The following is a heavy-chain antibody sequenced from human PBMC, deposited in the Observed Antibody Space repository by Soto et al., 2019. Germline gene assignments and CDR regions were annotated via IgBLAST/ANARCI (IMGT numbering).Heavy chain of an antibody. CDR2: INSDGSNT. J-gene: IGHJ5*02. CDR3: ARTSGSTVTQPLDWFDP. Sequence: QPGGSLRLSCAASGLTFSTYWMHWVRQVPGKGLVWVSRINSDGSNTNYADSVKGRFTISRDNAKNTQYLQMNRLRAEDTAVYYCARTSGSTVTQPLDWFDPWGQGTLVTVSS. D-gene: IGHD4-17*01. CDR1: GLTFSTYW. V-gene: IGHV3-74*01.